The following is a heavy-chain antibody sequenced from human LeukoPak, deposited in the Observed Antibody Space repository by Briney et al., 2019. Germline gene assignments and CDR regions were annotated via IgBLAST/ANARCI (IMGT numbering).Heavy chain of an antibody. V-gene: IGHV1-3*01. CDR3: ARADQREPRYFDY. CDR2: INAGNGNT. CDR1: GYTFTSYA. J-gene: IGHJ4*02. Sequence: ASVKVSCKASGYTFTSYAMNWVRQAPGQRLEWMGWINAGNGNTKYSQKFQGRVTITRDTSASTAYMELSSLRSEDTAVYYCARADQREPRYFDYWGQGTLVTVSS. D-gene: IGHD1-26*01.